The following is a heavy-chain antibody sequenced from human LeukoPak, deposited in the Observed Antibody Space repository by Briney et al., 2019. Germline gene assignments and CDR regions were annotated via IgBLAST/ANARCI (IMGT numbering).Heavy chain of an antibody. Sequence: SVKVSYKASGYTFTSYAISWVRQAPGQGLEWMGGIIPIFGTANYAQKFQGRVTITADESTSTAYMELSSLRSEDTAVYYCARKATITGPFDYWGQGTLVTVSS. J-gene: IGHJ4*02. D-gene: IGHD5-24*01. CDR1: GYTFTSYA. V-gene: IGHV1-69*13. CDR2: IIPIFGTA. CDR3: ARKATITGPFDY.